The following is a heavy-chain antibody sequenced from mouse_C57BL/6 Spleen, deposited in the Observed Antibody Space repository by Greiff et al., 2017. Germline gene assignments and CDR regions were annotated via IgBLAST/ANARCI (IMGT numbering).Heavy chain of an antibody. J-gene: IGHJ3*01. CDR3: ARALTGTWFAY. CDR1: GYSITSGYY. CDR2: ISYDGSN. V-gene: IGHV3-6*01. Sequence: EVKLVESGPGLVKPSQSLSLTCSVTGYSITSGYYWNWIRQFPGNKLEWMGYISYDGSNNYNPSLKNRISITRGTSKNQFFLKLNSVTTEDTATYYCARALTGTWFAYWGQGTLVTVSA. D-gene: IGHD4-1*01.